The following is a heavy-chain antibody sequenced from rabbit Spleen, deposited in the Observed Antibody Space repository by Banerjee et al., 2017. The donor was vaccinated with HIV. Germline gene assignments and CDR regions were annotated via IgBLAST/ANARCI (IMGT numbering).Heavy chain of an antibody. V-gene: IGHV1S45*01. Sequence: QEQLVESGGGLVQPEGSLTLTCTASGVSFSSNYYMCWVRRAPGKGLEWIACIDTGSSGFTYFASWAKGRFTISKTSSTTVTLQMTSLTAADTATYFCARDLDGVIGWNFGWWGPGTLVTVS. J-gene: IGHJ6*01. CDR3: ARDLDGVIGWNFGW. D-gene: IGHD4-1*01. CDR2: IDTGSSGFT. CDR1: GVSFSSNYY.